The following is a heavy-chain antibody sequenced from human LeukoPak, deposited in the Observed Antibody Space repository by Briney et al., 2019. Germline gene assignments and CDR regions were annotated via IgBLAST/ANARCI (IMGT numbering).Heavy chain of an antibody. J-gene: IGHJ4*02. CDR2: ISVYNGNT. CDR1: GYTFINYG. V-gene: IGHV1-18*01. CDR3: ARMVAATIALDY. Sequence: ASVKVSCKASGYTFINYGITWVRQAPGQGLEWMGWISVYNGNTNYAQKFQDRVTMTTDTSTTTAYMELRSLRSDDTAVYYCARMVAATIALDYWGQGTLVTVSS. D-gene: IGHD2-15*01.